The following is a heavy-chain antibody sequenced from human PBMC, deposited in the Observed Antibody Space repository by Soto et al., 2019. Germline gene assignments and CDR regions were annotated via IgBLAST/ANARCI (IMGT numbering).Heavy chain of an antibody. CDR1: GFSVSDYE. Sequence: GGSLRLSCAVSGFSVSDYEMNWVRQAPGKGLEWVSYINSGGSSIKYSDSVKGRFTMSRDNARNSLFLQMDSPTDEDTAVYYCARENYGDAFDFWGQGTLVTVSS. J-gene: IGHJ4*02. CDR3: ARENYGDAFDF. D-gene: IGHD4-17*01. CDR2: INSGGSSI. V-gene: IGHV3-48*03.